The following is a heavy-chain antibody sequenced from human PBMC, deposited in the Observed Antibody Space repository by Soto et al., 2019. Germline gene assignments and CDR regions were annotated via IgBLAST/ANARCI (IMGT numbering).Heavy chain of an antibody. V-gene: IGHV4-34*01. CDR3: ARVTRFPDAFDI. J-gene: IGHJ3*02. Sequence: QVHLQQWGAGLLKPSETLSLTCGVSGGSFGTSYWSWIRQSPEKGLEWIGEINHNGDSNYNPSLNIPVIIALHTSENQSSLKQTAAAAAFTALYYCARVTRFPDAFDIWGQGIPVIVSS. CDR1: GGSFGTSY. CDR2: INHNGDS.